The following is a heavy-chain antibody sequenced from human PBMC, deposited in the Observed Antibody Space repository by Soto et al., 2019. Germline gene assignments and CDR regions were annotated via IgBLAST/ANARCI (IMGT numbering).Heavy chain of an antibody. D-gene: IGHD2-15*01. CDR2: ISGKNGNT. Sequence: QVPLVQSGVEVTKPGASVKVSCKASGYTFISHGISWVRQAPGQGLEWMGWISGKNGNTNYAQKLQGRVTLTTDTSTSTAYMELRSLRSDDTAVYYCARVSSSIVVVPDYGMDVWGQGTTVTVSS. CDR3: ARVSSSIVVVPDYGMDV. CDR1: GYTFISHG. V-gene: IGHV1-18*04. J-gene: IGHJ6*02.